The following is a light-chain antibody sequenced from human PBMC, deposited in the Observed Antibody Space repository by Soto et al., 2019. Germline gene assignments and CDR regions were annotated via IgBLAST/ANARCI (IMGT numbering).Light chain of an antibody. CDR2: EGS. J-gene: IGLJ2*01. V-gene: IGLV2-23*01. CDR3: CSHAGSSTLV. Sequence: QSALTQPASVSGSPGQSITISCTGTSSDVGGYNLVSWYQQHPGKAPKLMIYEGSKRPSGVSNRFSGSKSGNTASLTISGLQAEDEADYYCCSHAGSSTLVFGGGTKLTVL. CDR1: SSDVGGYNL.